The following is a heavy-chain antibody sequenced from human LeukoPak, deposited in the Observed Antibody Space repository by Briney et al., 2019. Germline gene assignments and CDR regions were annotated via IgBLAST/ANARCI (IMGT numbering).Heavy chain of an antibody. D-gene: IGHD3-22*01. CDR3: TRPSYDSSVSGVVY. J-gene: IGHJ4*02. CDR2: IRSKANSYAT. V-gene: IGHV3-73*01. Sequence: GSLRLSCAVSGYIFSDHYIDWVRQASGKGLEWVGRIRSKANSYATTDVASVKGRFTISRDDSKNTAYLEMSSLKTEDTAVYYCTRPSYDSSVSGVVYWGQGTLVTVSS. CDR1: GYIFSDHY.